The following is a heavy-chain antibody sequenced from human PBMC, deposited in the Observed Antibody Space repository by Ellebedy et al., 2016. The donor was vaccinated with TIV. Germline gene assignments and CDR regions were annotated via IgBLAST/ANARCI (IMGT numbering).Heavy chain of an antibody. CDR1: GGSFSGYY. D-gene: IGHD6-6*01. J-gene: IGHJ6*03. CDR2: INHSGST. CDR3: ARGLQYSSSSFYYYYYYMDV. Sequence: SETLSLTXAVYGGSFSGYYWSWIRQPPGKGLEWIGEINHSGSTNYNPSLKSRVTISVDTSKNQFSLKLSSVTAADTAVYYCARGLQYSSSSFYYYYYYMDVWGKGTTVTVSS. V-gene: IGHV4-34*01.